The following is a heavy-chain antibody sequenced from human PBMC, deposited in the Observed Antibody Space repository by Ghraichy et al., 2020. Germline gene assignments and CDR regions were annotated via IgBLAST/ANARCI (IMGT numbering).Heavy chain of an antibody. V-gene: IGHV3-74*01. CDR1: GFTFSNYW. D-gene: IGHD6-19*01. CDR3: ARDEFPVAGNSFDY. Sequence: GGSLRLSCAASGFTFSNYWMHWVRQAPGKGLVWVSRISSDGTTTTYVDSVKGRFTISRDNAKNTLYLQMNSLRAEDTAVYYCARDEFPVAGNSFDYWGQGTLVTVSS. J-gene: IGHJ4*02. CDR2: ISSDGTTT.